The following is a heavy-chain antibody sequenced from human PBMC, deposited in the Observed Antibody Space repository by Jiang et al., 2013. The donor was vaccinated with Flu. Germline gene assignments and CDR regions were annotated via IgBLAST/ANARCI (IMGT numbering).Heavy chain of an antibody. CDR2: IIPIFGTA. J-gene: IGHJ5*02. CDR3: ARVHTLLVAATFAEFDP. V-gene: IGHV1-69*06. Sequence: SGAEVKKPGSSVKVSCKASGGTFSSYAISWVRQAPGQGLEWMGGIIPIFGTANYAQKFQGRVTITADKSTSTAYMELSSLRSEDTAVYYCARVHTLLVAATFAEFDPWGQGTLVTVSS. CDR1: GGTFSSYA. D-gene: IGHD2-15*01.